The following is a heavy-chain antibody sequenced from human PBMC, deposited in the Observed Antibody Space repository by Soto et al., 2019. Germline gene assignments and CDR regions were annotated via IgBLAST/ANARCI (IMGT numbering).Heavy chain of an antibody. V-gene: IGHV1-46*01. D-gene: IGHD3-3*01. CDR2: INPYGGAA. J-gene: IGHJ6*02. Sequence: ASVKVSCKASGYTFTSTWMHWVRQAPGQGLEWMGIINPYGGAATYAEKFQGRVTMTRDTSTATDYMELGSLRSEDTAMYYCARDQGITTFGVYSMYYYGMDVWGQGTTVTVSS. CDR1: GYTFTSTW. CDR3: ARDQGITTFGVYSMYYYGMDV.